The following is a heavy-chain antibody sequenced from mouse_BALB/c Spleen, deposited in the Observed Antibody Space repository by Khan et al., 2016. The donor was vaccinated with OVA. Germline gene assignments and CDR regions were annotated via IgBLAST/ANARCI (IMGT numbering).Heavy chain of an antibody. D-gene: IGHD2-3*01. J-gene: IGHJ2*01. CDR3: ARGDGYYVYFDY. CDR2: IYPGGDNA. CDR1: GYTLTYYV. Sequence: VQLQESGPELVKPGASVKMSCKASGYTLTYYVITWVKQSTGQGLEWMGEIYPGGDNAYYNEGFKSKATLTADKSTNTTHMQLSSLTSEDSAVYFCARGDGYYVYFDYWGQGTTLTVSS. V-gene: IGHV1-81*01.